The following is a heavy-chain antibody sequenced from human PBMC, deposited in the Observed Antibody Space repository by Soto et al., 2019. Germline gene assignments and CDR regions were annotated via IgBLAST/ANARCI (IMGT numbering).Heavy chain of an antibody. CDR1: GHTFASYA. Sequence: QVQLVQSGAEVKKPGASGKVSCKASGHTFASYAISWMRQAPGQGLEWMGWISAYNGNTTYAQKRQGRVTMTTDTPTSTAYREPRSLRSDDTAVHYCARDPPPPDVWGPGTLVTVSS. J-gene: IGHJ4*02. V-gene: IGHV1-18*01. CDR3: ARDPPPPDV. CDR2: ISAYNGNT.